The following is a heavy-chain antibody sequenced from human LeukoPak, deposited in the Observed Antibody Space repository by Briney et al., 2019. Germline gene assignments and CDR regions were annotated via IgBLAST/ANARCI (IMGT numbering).Heavy chain of an antibody. CDR2: IYYSGST. CDR1: GGSISSSSYY. Sequence: PSETLSLTCTVSGGSISSSSYYWGWIRQPPGKGLEWIGSIYYSGSTYYNPSLKSRVTISVDTSKNQFSLKLSSVTAADTAVYYCVRQDGLGYCSSTSCSYYMDVWGKGTTVTVSS. V-gene: IGHV4-39*01. J-gene: IGHJ6*03. CDR3: VRQDGLGYCSSTSCSYYMDV. D-gene: IGHD2-2*01.